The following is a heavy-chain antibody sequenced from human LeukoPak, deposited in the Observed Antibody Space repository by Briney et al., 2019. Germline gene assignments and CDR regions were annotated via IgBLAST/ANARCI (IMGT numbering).Heavy chain of an antibody. D-gene: IGHD6-13*01. CDR3: ARDGSSWPFFES. V-gene: IGHV4-4*07. CDR1: GGSIRRYF. J-gene: IGHJ4*02. Sequence: SETLSLTCTVSGGSIRRYFWSWLRQPPGKGLEWIGRIYGSGTTNYNPALKSRVTMSVDTSKKQFSLKLTSVTAADTAVYYCARDGSSWPFFESWGQGTLVTVSS. CDR2: IYGSGTT.